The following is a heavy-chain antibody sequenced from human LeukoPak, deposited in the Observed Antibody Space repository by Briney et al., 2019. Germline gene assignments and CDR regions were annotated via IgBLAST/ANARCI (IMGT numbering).Heavy chain of an antibody. J-gene: IGHJ4*02. Sequence: PGGSLRLSCAASGFTFSSYWMHWVRQAPGKGLVWVSRINSDGSSTSYADSVKGRFTISRDNAKNTLYLQMNSLRAEDTAVYYCARVKNYVWGSYRHYYFDYWGQGTLVTVSS. V-gene: IGHV3-74*01. CDR2: INSDGSST. CDR3: ARVKNYVWGSYRHYYFDY. CDR1: GFTFSSYW. D-gene: IGHD3-16*02.